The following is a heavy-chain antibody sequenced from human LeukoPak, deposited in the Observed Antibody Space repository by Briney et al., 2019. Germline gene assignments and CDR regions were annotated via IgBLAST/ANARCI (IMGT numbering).Heavy chain of an antibody. V-gene: IGHV3-33*01. CDR1: GYTFSSFA. CDR2: IWYDGSTK. J-gene: IGHJ4*02. D-gene: IGHD3-22*01. CDR3: ARHRYYDSSGYYHLDY. Sequence: GRSLTLSCAASGYTFSSFALHWVRQAPGKGLEWVAVIWYDGSTKYYADSVKGRFTISRDNSNSTLYLQMNSLRAEDTAVYYCARHRYYDSSGYYHLDYWGQGTLVTVSS.